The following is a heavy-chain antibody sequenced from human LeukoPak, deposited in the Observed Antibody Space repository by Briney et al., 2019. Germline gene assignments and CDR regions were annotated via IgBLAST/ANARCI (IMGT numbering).Heavy chain of an antibody. Sequence: SETLSLTCTVSGGSISSGSDYWSWIRQSAGKGPEWIGRVYSSGSANYNPSLKSRLTMAVDTSKNQISLKLTSVTAADTAVYYCARDSGFWTFDPWGQGALVTVSS. V-gene: IGHV4-61*02. CDR2: VYSSGSA. CDR3: ARDSGFWTFDP. D-gene: IGHD3/OR15-3a*01. J-gene: IGHJ5*02. CDR1: GGSISSGSDY.